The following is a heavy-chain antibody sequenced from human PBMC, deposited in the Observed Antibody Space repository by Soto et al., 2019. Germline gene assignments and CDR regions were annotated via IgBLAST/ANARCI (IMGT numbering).Heavy chain of an antibody. CDR1: GGSISSGGYY. D-gene: IGHD6-19*01. Sequence: QVQLQESGPGLVKPSQTLSLTCTVSGGSISSGGYYWSWIRQHPGKGLEWIGYIYYSGSTYYNPSLKSRVTTSVDTSKNQFSLKLSSVTAADTAVYYCARGKIISSGWHPAWGYYGMDVWGQGTTVTVSS. J-gene: IGHJ6*02. CDR3: ARGKIISSGWHPAWGYYGMDV. V-gene: IGHV4-31*03. CDR2: IYYSGST.